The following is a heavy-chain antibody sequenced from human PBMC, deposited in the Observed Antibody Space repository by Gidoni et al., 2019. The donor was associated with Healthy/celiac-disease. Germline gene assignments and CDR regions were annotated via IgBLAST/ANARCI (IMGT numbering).Heavy chain of an antibody. CDR1: GYTFTSYD. J-gene: IGHJ4*02. V-gene: IGHV1-8*01. D-gene: IGHD3-22*01. Sequence: QVQLVQSGAEVKKPGASVKVSCKASGYTFTSYDINWVRQATGQGLEWMGGMNPNSGNTGYAQKFQGRVTMTRNTSISTAYMELSSLRSEDTAVYYCARGCGSDYYDSSGDLDYWGQGTLVTVSS. CDR3: ARGCGSDYYDSSGDLDY. CDR2: MNPNSGNT.